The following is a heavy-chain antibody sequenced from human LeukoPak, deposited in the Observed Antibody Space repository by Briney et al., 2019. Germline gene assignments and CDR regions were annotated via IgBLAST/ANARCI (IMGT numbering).Heavy chain of an antibody. Sequence: RSETLSLTCTVSGGSISSYYWSWIRQPAGKGLEWIGRIYTSGSTNYNPSLKSRVTMSVDTSKNQFYLKLSSVIAADTAVYYCARVSIVVTAFDIWGQGTMVTVSS. V-gene: IGHV4-4*07. D-gene: IGHD1-26*01. CDR2: IYTSGST. CDR1: GGSISSYY. J-gene: IGHJ3*02. CDR3: ARVSIVVTAFDI.